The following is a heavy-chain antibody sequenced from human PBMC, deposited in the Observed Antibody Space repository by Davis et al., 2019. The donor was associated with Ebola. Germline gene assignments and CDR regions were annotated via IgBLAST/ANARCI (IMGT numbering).Heavy chain of an antibody. Sequence: ASVKVSCKASGYTFTSYDINWVRQATGQGLEWMGWMNPNSGNTGYAQKFQGRVTMTRNTSISTAYMELSSLRSEDTAVYYCARDRGQQLVPDNWFDPWGQGTLVTVSS. CDR2: MNPNSGNT. D-gene: IGHD6-13*01. J-gene: IGHJ5*02. V-gene: IGHV1-8*01. CDR3: ARDRGQQLVPDNWFDP. CDR1: GYTFTSYD.